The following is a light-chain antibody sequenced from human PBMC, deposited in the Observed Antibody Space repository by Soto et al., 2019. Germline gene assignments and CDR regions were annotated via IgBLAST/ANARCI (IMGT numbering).Light chain of an antibody. Sequence: DIQMTQSPSSLSASVGDRVTNTCRASQTITGYLNWYQQRPGKAPKLLIYAASSLQSGVPSRFSGSGSGTDFTLTINSLQPEDFATYYCQQSHGIPYTFGQGTKLEIK. CDR2: AAS. V-gene: IGKV1-39*01. J-gene: IGKJ2*01. CDR1: QTITGY. CDR3: QQSHGIPYT.